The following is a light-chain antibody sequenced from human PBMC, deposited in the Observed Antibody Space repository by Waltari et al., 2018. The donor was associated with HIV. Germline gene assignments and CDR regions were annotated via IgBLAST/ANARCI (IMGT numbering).Light chain of an antibody. CDR1: SSAAGGYNY. J-gene: IGLJ1*01. V-gene: IGLV2-11*01. CDR2: DVS. CDR3: CSYAGSYFYV. Sequence: QSALTQPRSVSWSPGQSLTISCTGTSSAAGGYNYFTWYQQYPGKATKLIIYDVSKRPSGVPDRFSGSKSGNTASLTISGLQAEDETDYYCCSYAGSYFYVFGTGTKVTVL.